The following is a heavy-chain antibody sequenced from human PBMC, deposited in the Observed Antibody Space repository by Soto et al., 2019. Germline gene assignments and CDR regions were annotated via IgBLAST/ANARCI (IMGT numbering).Heavy chain of an antibody. CDR3: ATWVDYGDFEGFDF. CDR2: VDPNGGGS. CDR1: GYSFTDYK. V-gene: IGHV1-2*04. J-gene: IGHJ4*02. Sequence: ASVKVSCKSSGYSFTDYKFHWVRQAPGQGLEWMGWVDPNGGGSNSAQKFQGSVTMTWDTSITTAYLDLTRLTTNDTATYFCATWVDYGDFEGFDFWGQGTLVTVSS. D-gene: IGHD4-17*01.